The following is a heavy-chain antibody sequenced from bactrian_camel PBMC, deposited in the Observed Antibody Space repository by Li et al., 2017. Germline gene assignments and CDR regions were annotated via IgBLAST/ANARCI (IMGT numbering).Heavy chain of an antibody. CDR3: AADSATKGNEYKY. J-gene: IGHJ4*01. Sequence: DVQLVESGGGLVQPGGSLRVSCVASGFPFSANHMSWVRQPPGKTLEWVSSITASGTTSYSNSVRGRFTISRDNAKNTMYLLMNSLKPEDTAVYYYAADSATKGNEYKYWGQGTQVTVS. V-gene: IGHV3S40*01. CDR1: GFPFSANH. CDR2: ITASGTT. D-gene: IGHD4*01.